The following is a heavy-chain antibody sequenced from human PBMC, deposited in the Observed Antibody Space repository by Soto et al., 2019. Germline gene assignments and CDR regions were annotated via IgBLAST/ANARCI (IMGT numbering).Heavy chain of an antibody. CDR2: INPNSGGT. D-gene: IGHD6-13*01. J-gene: IGHJ4*02. V-gene: IGHV1-2*04. CDR3: TRSIAAASYFDY. CDR1: GYTFTGYY. Sequence: ASVKVSCKASGYTFTGYYMHWVRQAPGQGLEWMGWINPNSGGTNYAQKFQGWVTMTRDTSISTAYMELSRLGSDDTAVYYGTRSIAAASYFDYWGQGTLVTVSS.